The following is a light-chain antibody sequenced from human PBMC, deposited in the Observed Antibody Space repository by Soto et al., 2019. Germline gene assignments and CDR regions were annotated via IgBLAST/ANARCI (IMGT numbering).Light chain of an antibody. J-gene: IGKJ4*01. CDR1: QGVGST. CDR3: QHYKTWPLA. CDR2: DAY. V-gene: IGKV3-15*01. Sequence: EIIMTQSPATLSVSPGERVTLSCRASQGVGSTLAWYRQQPGQAPRLLIYDAYIRASGVPARFSGSGSGTEFTLTISGLQSEDFAVYFCQHYKTWPLACGGGTKVEIK.